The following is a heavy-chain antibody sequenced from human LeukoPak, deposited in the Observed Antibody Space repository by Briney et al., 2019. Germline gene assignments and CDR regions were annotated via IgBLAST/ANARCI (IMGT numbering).Heavy chain of an antibody. CDR1: GYTFTSYG. J-gene: IGHJ4*02. CDR3: ARFAATIRLYYFDY. V-gene: IGHV1-18*01. Sequence: ASVKVSCKASGYTFTSYGISWVRQAPGQGLEWMGWISAYNGNTNYAQKLQGRVTMTTDTSTSTAYMELRSLRSDDTAVFYCARFAATIRLYYFDYWGQGTLVTVSS. D-gene: IGHD5-12*01. CDR2: ISAYNGNT.